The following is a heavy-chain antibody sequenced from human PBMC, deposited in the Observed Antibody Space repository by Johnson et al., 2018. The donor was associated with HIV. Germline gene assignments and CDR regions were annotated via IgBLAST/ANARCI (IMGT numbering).Heavy chain of an antibody. Sequence: QVQLVESGGGVVQPGRSLRLSCAASGFTFSSYAMHWVRQAPGKGLEWVAYISYDGSNKYYADSVKGRFTISRDNSKNTLYLQMNSLRAEDTAVYYCAAPQERYSAFDIWGQGTMVTVSS. V-gene: IGHV3-30*04. CDR2: ISYDGSNK. J-gene: IGHJ3*02. D-gene: IGHD2-15*01. CDR3: AAPQERYSAFDI. CDR1: GFTFSSYA.